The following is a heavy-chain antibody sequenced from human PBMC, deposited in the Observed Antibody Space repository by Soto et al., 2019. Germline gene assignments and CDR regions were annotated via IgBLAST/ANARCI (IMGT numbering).Heavy chain of an antibody. CDR2: INWNGGST. CDR3: ARCSSNSCYIMVSFDY. D-gene: IGHD2-2*02. Sequence: EVQLVESGGAVVRPGGSLRLSCAASGFTFDDYAMSWVRQAPGKGLEWVAAINWNGGSTTYADSLKGRFTISRDNAKNSLHLQISRLRAEDTALYYCARCSSNSCYIMVSFDYWGQGTLVTVSS. CDR1: GFTFDDYA. J-gene: IGHJ4*02. V-gene: IGHV3-20*04.